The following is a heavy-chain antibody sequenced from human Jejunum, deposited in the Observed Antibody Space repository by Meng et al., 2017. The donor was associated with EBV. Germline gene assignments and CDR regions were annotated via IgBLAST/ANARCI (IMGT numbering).Heavy chain of an antibody. CDR3: ARAGNLNRGYNT. V-gene: IGHV4-4*01. Sequence: QVHMQESVPGLWEPAGTLSLTCAVSGISINSDDWWSWVRQPPGKGLEWIGEVFHSGSTDYNPSLKSRATMPLDKSRNQFSLTLKSVTAEDTAVYFCARAGNLNRGYNTWGQGTLVPSPQ. D-gene: IGHD6-25*01. J-gene: IGHJ5*02. CDR2: VFHSGST. CDR1: GISINSDDW.